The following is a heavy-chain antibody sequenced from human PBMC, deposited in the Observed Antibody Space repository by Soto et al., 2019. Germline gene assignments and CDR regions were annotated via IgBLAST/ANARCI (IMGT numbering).Heavy chain of an antibody. CDR1: GFTFSSYG. D-gene: IGHD2-2*01. CDR2: ISYDGSNK. J-gene: IGHJ6*02. V-gene: IGHV3-30*18. Sequence: QVQLVESGGGVVQPGRSLRLSCAASGFTFSSYGMHWVRQAPGKGLEWVAVISYDGSNKYYADSVKGRFTISRDNSKDTXXLQMNSLRAEDTAVYYCAKALVPAAIPYYYYGMDVWGQGTTVTVSS. CDR3: AKALVPAAIPYYYYGMDV.